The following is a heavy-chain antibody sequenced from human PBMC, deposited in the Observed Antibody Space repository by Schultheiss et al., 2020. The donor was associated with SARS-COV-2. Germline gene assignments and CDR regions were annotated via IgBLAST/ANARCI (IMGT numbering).Heavy chain of an antibody. J-gene: IGHJ4*02. CDR3: ARQWLVQYYFDY. CDR2: IWYDGSNK. Sequence: GGSLRLSCAASGFTFSSYGMHWVRQAPGKGLEWVAVIWYDGSNKYYADSVKGRFTISRDNSKNTLYLQMNSLRAEDTAVYYCARQWLVQYYFDYWGQGTLVTVSS. D-gene: IGHD6-19*01. CDR1: GFTFSSYG. V-gene: IGHV3-33*01.